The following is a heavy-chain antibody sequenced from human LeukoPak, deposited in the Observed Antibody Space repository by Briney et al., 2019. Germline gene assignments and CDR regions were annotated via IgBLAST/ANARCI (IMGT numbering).Heavy chain of an antibody. D-gene: IGHD6-13*01. CDR1: GFTLSSYS. V-gene: IGHV3-21*01. J-gene: IGHJ4*02. Sequence: GGSLRLSCAASGFTLSSYSMNWVRQDPGKWLEWLSSISSSSSYIYYADSVKGRFTISRDNAKNSLYLQMNSLRAEDTAVYYCARARGGSSWPFDYWGQGTLVTVPS. CDR3: ARARGGSSWPFDY. CDR2: ISSSSSYI.